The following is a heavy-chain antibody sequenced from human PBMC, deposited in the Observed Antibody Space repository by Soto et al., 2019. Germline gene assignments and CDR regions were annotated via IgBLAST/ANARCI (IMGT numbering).Heavy chain of an antibody. D-gene: IGHD3-3*01. CDR3: ARGQSRKKGITIITYYFDY. J-gene: IGHJ4*02. V-gene: IGHV1-8*01. Sequence: QVQLVQSGAEVKKPGASVKVSCKASGYTFTSYDINWVRQATGQGLEWMGWMNPNSGNTGYAQKFQGRVTMTRNTSISTAYMELSSLRAEDTAVYYCARGQSRKKGITIITYYFDYWGQGTLVTVSS. CDR1: GYTFTSYD. CDR2: MNPNSGNT.